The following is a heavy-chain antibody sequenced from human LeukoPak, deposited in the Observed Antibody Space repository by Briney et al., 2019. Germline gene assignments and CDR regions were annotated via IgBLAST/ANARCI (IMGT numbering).Heavy chain of an antibody. D-gene: IGHD6-13*01. CDR1: GFTSSSYA. CDR3: ARGDDSSSWTNYYYYYMDV. CDR2: ISYDGSNK. V-gene: IGHV3-30*04. J-gene: IGHJ6*03. Sequence: GGSLRLSCAASGFTSSSYAMHWVRQAPGKGLEWVAVISYDGSNKYYADSVKGRFTISRDNSKNTLYLQMNSLRAEDTAVYYCARGDDSSSWTNYYYYYMDVWGKGTTVTVSS.